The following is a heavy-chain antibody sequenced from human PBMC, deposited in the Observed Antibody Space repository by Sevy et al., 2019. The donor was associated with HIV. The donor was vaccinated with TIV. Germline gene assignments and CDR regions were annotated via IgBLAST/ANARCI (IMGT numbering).Heavy chain of an antibody. CDR1: RFTVNNNY. D-gene: IGHD5-18*01. CDR3: ARGKTGYGYALSY. J-gene: IGHJ4*02. Sequence: GGSLRLSCAASRFTVNNNYMTWVWQAPGKGLEGISIIYSDATTYHADTVKDRFNISRDNSKNMLYLQMNNLRVEDTAVYYCARGKTGYGYALSYWGQGTLVTVSS. V-gene: IGHV3-66*01. CDR2: IYSDATT.